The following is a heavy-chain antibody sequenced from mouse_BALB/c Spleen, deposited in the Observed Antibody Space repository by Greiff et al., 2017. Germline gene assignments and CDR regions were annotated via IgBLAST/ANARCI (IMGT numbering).Heavy chain of an antibody. J-gene: IGHJ1*01. Sequence: QVQLQQPGAELVKPGASVKLSCKASGYTFTSYWMHWVKQRPGQGLEWIGEINPSNGRTNYNEKFKSKATLTVDKSSSTAYMQLSSLTSEDSAVYYCAYYGSSCYWYFDVWGAGTTVTVSS. D-gene: IGHD1-1*01. CDR3: AYYGSSCYWYFDV. CDR2: INPSNGRT. V-gene: IGHV1S81*02. CDR1: GYTFTSYW.